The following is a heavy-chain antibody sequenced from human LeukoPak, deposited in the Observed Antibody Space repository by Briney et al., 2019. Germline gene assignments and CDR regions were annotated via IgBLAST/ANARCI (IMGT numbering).Heavy chain of an antibody. J-gene: IGHJ3*02. CDR1: GFTFSSYW. CDR2: IKSDGSST. CDR3: ARRSAVKDAFDI. D-gene: IGHD4-17*01. V-gene: IGHV3-74*01. Sequence: GGSLRLSCAASGFTFSSYWMHWVRQAPGKGLVWVSRIKSDGSSTSYADSVKGRFTISRDNAKNTLYLQMNSLRAEDTAVYYCARRSAVKDAFDIWGQGTMVTVSS.